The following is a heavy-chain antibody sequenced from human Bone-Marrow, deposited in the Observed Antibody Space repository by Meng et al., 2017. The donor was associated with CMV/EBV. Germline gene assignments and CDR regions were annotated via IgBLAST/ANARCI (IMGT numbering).Heavy chain of an antibody. CDR3: VMSRSWFDA. Sequence: SETLSLTCTVSGGSISSGDYYWSWIRQPPGKGLEWIGYIYYSGSTYYNPSLKSRVTISVDTSKNKFSLRLRSVTAADTAVYFCVMSRSWFDAWGQGTLVTVSS. CDR1: GGSISSGDYY. D-gene: IGHD2-2*01. J-gene: IGHJ5*02. CDR2: IYYSGST. V-gene: IGHV4-30-4*08.